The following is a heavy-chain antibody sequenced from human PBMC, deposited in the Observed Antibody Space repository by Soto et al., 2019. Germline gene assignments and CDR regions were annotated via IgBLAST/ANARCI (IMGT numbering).Heavy chain of an antibody. D-gene: IGHD3-22*01. CDR1: GFTFSIYA. CDR2: ISTSGGST. CDR3: WKSPGYDSRGYYSNVDY. Sequence: GGSLRLSCAASGFTFSIYAMSWVRQSPGKGLEWVSTISTSGGSTYYADSVKGRFTTSRDNSKSTMYLQMNSLRAEDTAVYYCWKSPGYDSRGYYSNVDYWGQGTLVTVSS. J-gene: IGHJ4*02. V-gene: IGHV3-23*01.